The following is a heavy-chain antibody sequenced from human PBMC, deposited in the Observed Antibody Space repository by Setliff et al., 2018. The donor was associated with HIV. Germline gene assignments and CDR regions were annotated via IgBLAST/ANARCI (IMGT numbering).Heavy chain of an antibody. V-gene: IGHV1-69*11. CDR3: ARDSRDIVVVIAPEPEPYYYYGMDV. Sequence: SVKVSCKASGYTFTSYGISWVRQAPGQGLEWMGKIMPMLGTPNYAQKFKGRLTITADESTSTVYMELSSLRSEDTAVYYCARDSRDIVVVIAPEPEPYYYYGMDVWGEGTTVTVSS. D-gene: IGHD2-15*01. CDR2: IMPMLGTP. J-gene: IGHJ6*04. CDR1: GYTFTSYG.